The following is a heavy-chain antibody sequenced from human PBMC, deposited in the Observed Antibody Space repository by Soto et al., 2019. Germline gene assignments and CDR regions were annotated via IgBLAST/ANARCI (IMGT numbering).Heavy chain of an antibody. CDR3: AGASIVVYYFDY. CDR1: GGTFSSYT. V-gene: IGHV1-69*02. Sequence: QVQLVQSGAEVKKPGSSVKVSCKASGGTFSSYTISWVRQAPGQGLEWMGRIIPILGIANYAQKFQGRVTITADKSTGTAYMELSRLISEDTAVYYCAGASIVVYYFDYWGQGTLVTVAS. D-gene: IGHD2-21*01. CDR2: IIPILGIA. J-gene: IGHJ4*02.